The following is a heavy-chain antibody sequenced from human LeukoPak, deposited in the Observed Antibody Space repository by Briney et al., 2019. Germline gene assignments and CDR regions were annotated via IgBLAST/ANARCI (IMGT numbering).Heavy chain of an antibody. CDR1: GYTFSSFG. V-gene: IGHV1-18*01. CDR3: ARTCPMMFCSSSFFDP. CDR2: ISAYDGNT. Sequence: ASVKVSCKTSGYTFSSFGVTWVRQAPGQGLEWVGWISAYDGNTNYAQKFQGRVAMTTDTSTNTAYMELRSLRSDDTAIYYCARTCPMMFCSSSFFDPWGQGTLVTVSS. J-gene: IGHJ5*02. D-gene: IGHD2-2*01.